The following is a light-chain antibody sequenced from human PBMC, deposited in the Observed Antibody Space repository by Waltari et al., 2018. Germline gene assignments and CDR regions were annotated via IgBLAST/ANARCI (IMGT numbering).Light chain of an antibody. CDR3: QQLRV. V-gene: IGKV1-9*01. J-gene: IGKJ2*01. Sequence: DIQLTQSPSFLSASVGDRVTITCRASQGISSYLAWYQQKPGKAPKLLIYAASTLQSGVPSRFSGSGSGTEFTLTISSLQPEDFATYYYQQLRVFGQGTKLEIK. CDR2: AAS. CDR1: QGISSY.